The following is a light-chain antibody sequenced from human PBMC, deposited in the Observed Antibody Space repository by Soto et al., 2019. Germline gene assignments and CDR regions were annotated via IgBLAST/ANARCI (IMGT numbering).Light chain of an antibody. CDR1: TGAVTSGHF. V-gene: IGLV7-46*01. Sequence: QAVVTQEPLLTVSPGGTVTLTCGSSTGAVTSGHFPHWFQQKPGQAPRTLIYDTSNKHSWTPARFSGSLLGGKAALTLSGAQPEDEADYYCLLFSSDARRVFGGGTKLTVL. CDR2: DTS. CDR3: LLFSSDARRV. J-gene: IGLJ2*01.